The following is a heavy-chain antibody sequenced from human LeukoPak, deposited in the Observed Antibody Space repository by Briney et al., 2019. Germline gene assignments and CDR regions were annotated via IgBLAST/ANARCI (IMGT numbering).Heavy chain of an antibody. J-gene: IGHJ4*02. CDR3: ATGLYSGSYSGFDY. Sequence: PGGSLRLSCAASGFIFSTYEMNWVRQAPGKGLEWVSSISASGGSTYYADSVKGRFTISRDNSKNTLYLQMNSLRGEDTAVYYCATGLYSGSYSGFDYWGQGTLVTVSS. D-gene: IGHD1-26*01. CDR1: GFIFSTYE. V-gene: IGHV3-23*01. CDR2: ISASGGST.